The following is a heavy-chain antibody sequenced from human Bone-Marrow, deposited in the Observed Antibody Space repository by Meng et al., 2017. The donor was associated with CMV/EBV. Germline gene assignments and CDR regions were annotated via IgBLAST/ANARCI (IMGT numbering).Heavy chain of an antibody. D-gene: IGHD7-27*01. CDR1: GFTFSSYW. CDR3: AGGMGKTDFDY. Sequence: GESLKISCAASGFTFSSYWMSWVRQAPGKGLEWVGRAKSKSDGGTTDYAAPVKGRFIVSRDDSQNTVYLQMNSLKTADTAVYYCAGGMGKTDFDYWGQGTQVTVSS. V-gene: IGHV3-15*01. J-gene: IGHJ4*02. CDR2: AKSKSDGGTT.